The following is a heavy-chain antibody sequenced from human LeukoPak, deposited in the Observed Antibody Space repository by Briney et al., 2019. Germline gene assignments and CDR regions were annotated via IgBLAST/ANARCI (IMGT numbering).Heavy chain of an antibody. CDR1: GFTFSSYW. D-gene: IGHD3-22*01. J-gene: IGHJ3*02. V-gene: IGHV3-74*01. CDR3: ARSYDSSGYYPSSAFDI. CDR2: ITSDGSST. Sequence: GGSLRLSCAASGFTFSSYWMHWVRQAPGKGLVWVSRITSDGSSTSYADSVQGRFTISRDNAKNTLYLQMDSLRAEDTAVYYCARSYDSSGYYPSSAFDIWGQGTMVTVSS.